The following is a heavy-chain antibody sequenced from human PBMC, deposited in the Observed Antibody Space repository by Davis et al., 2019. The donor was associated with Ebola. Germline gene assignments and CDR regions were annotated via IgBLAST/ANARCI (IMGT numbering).Heavy chain of an antibody. CDR1: GLTVSSNY. J-gene: IGHJ4*02. CDR2: IYYSGST. V-gene: IGHV4-59*02. CDR3: ARDVDSSSWYH. D-gene: IGHD6-13*01. Sequence: ESLKISCAVSGLTVSSNYMSWIRQPPGKGLEWIGYIYYSGSTNYNPSLKSRVTISVDTSKNQFSLKLSSVTAADTAVYYCARDVDSSSWYHWGQGTLVTVSS.